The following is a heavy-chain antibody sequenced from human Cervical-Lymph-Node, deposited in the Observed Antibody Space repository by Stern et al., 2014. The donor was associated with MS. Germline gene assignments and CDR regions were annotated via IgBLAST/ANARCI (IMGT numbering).Heavy chain of an antibody. Sequence: QLQLQESGPGLVKPSQTLSLTCTVSGGSISGGDFYWSWIRQPAGKGLEWIGRVYASGSTVYNPSLRSRVPMSVDTSGNHFSLRRTSVTAADTAVYYCARDRLYDTVWYQWYFDLWGRGTLVTVSS. CDR3: ARDRLYDTVWYQWYFDL. J-gene: IGHJ2*01. CDR1: GGSISGGDFY. D-gene: IGHD3-16*01. V-gene: IGHV4-61*02. CDR2: VYASGST.